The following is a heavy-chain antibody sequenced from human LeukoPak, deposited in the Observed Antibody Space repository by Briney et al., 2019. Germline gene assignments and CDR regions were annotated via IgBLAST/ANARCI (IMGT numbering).Heavy chain of an antibody. CDR3: AKDFRIGYSAHFDY. CDR1: GFTFRSHA. V-gene: IGHV3-23*01. Sequence: GGSLRLSCVGSGFTFRSHAMSWVRQAPEKGLEFVSGIYENGGTTYYADSVKGRFSISRDNSKNTLYLQMDSLRGQDTAVYYCAKDFRIGYSAHFDYWGQGALVTVSS. CDR2: IYENGGTT. J-gene: IGHJ4*02. D-gene: IGHD2-21*01.